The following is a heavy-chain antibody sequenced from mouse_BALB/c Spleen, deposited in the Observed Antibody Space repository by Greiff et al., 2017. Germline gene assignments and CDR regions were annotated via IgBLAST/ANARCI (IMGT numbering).Heavy chain of an antibody. CDR2: ISSGGST. CDR3: ARRYYYGSSLRYYFDY. V-gene: IGHV5-6-5*01. J-gene: IGHJ2*01. CDR1: GFTFSSYA. Sequence: EVMLVESGGGLVKPGGSLKLSCAASGFTFSSYAMSWVRQTPEKRLEWVASISSGGSTYYPDSVKGRFTISRDNARNILYLQMSSLRSEDTAMYYCARRYYYGSSLRYYFDYWGQGTTLTVSS. D-gene: IGHD1-1*01.